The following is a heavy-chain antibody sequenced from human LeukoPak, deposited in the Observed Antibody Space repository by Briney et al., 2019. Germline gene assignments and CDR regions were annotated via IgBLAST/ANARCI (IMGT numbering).Heavy chain of an antibody. CDR2: IWYDGSNK. Sequence: PGGSLRLSCAASGFTFSSYGMHWVRQAPGKGLEWVAVIWYDGSNKYYADSVKGRFTISRDNSKNTLYLQMNSLRAEDTAVYYCARAKTRWLQSYYFDYWGQGTLVTVSS. D-gene: IGHD5-24*01. CDR1: GFTFSSYG. J-gene: IGHJ4*02. CDR3: ARAKTRWLQSYYFDY. V-gene: IGHV3-33*01.